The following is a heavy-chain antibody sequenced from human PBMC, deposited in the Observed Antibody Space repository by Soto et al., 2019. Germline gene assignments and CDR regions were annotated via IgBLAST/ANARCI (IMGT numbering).Heavy chain of an antibody. J-gene: IGHJ4*02. V-gene: IGHV3-30-3*01. CDR2: ISYDGSNK. CDR1: GFTFSIYA. CDR3: ARALDIVAISPSFDY. D-gene: IGHD5-12*01. Sequence: QVQLVESGGGVVQPGRSLRLSCTASGFTFSIYAMHWVRQAPGKGLEWVAIISYDGSNKYYADSVKGRFTISRDNSKNTRYLKRNSLRAGDTVVYYWARALDIVAISPSFDYWGEGTLVTAPS.